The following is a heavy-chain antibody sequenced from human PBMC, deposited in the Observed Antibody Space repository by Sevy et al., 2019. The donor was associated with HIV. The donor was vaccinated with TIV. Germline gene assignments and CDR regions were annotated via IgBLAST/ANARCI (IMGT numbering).Heavy chain of an antibody. J-gene: IGHJ4*02. CDR2: IYHSGST. CDR3: ARGEVGATGLHFDY. Sequence: SETLSLTCAVSGYSISSGYYWGWIRQPPGKGLEWIGSIYHSGSTYYNPSLKSRVTISVDTSKNQFSLKLSSVTAADTGVYYCARGEVGATGLHFDYWGQGTLVTVSS. V-gene: IGHV4-38-2*01. CDR1: GYSISSGYY. D-gene: IGHD1-26*01.